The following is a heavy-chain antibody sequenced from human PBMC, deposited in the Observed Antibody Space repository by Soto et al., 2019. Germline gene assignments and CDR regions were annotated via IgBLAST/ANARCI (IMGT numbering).Heavy chain of an antibody. CDR3: AHSVPAAAAGTLFDY. V-gene: IGHV2-5*02. CDR2: IYWDDDK. Sequence: SGPTLVNPTQTLTLTCTFSGFSLSTSGVGVGWIRQPPGKALEWLALIYWDDDKRYSPSLKSRLTITKDTSKNQVVLTMTNMDPVDTATYYCAHSVPAAAAGTLFDYWGQGTLVTVSS. CDR1: GFSLSTSGVG. D-gene: IGHD6-13*01. J-gene: IGHJ4*02.